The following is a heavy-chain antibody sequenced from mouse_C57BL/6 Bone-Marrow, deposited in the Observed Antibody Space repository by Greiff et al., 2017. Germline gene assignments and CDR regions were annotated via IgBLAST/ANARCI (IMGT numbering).Heavy chain of an antibody. D-gene: IGHD2-1*01. CDR3: ARDYYGNFYFDD. J-gene: IGHJ2*01. Sequence: QVQLQQPGAELVKPGASVKMSCKASGYTFTSYWITWVKQRPGQGLEWIGDIYPGSGSTNYNEKFKSKATLTVDTSSSTAYMQLSSLTSEDSAVYYCARDYYGNFYFDDWGQGTTLTVSS. CDR2: IYPGSGST. V-gene: IGHV1-55*01. CDR1: GYTFTSYW.